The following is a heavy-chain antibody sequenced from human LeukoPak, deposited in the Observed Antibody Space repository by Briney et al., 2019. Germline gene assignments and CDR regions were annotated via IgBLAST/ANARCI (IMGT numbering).Heavy chain of an antibody. D-gene: IGHD6-19*01. V-gene: IGHV3-30*18. CDR3: AKYQRQWLPKGGFDY. CDR2: ISYDGNNK. J-gene: IGHJ4*02. Sequence: GRSLRLSCAASGFTFSSYGMHWVRQAPAKGLEWVAVISYDGNNKYYADSVEGRFTISRDNSKNTLYLQMDNLRAEDTAVYYCAKYQRQWLPKGGFDYWGQGTLVTVSS. CDR1: GFTFSSYG.